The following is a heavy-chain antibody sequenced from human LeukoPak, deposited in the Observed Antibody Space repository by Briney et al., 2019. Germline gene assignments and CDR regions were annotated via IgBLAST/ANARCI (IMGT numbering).Heavy chain of an antibody. Sequence: SVKVSCKASGYTFTSYGISWVRQAPGQGLEWMGGIIPIFGTANYAQKFQGRVTITADESTSTAYMELSSLRSEDTAVYYCAREGEKLDPDAFDIWGQGTMVTVSS. D-gene: IGHD1-1*01. CDR1: GYTFTSYG. CDR2: IIPIFGTA. V-gene: IGHV1-69*13. J-gene: IGHJ3*02. CDR3: AREGEKLDPDAFDI.